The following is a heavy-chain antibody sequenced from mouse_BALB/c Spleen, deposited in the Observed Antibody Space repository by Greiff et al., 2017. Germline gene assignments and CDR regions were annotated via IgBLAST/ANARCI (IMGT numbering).Heavy chain of an antibody. J-gene: IGHJ3*01. D-gene: IGHD2-10*01. Sequence: EVQLQQSGPGLVKPSQSLSLTCTVTGYSITSDYAWNWIRQFPGNKLEWMGYISYSGSTSYNPSLKSRISITRDTSKNQFFLQLNSVTTEDTATYYCARGTSYYGNFFAYWGQGTLVTVSA. CDR1: GYSITSDYA. CDR3: ARGTSYYGNFFAY. V-gene: IGHV3-2*02. CDR2: ISYSGST.